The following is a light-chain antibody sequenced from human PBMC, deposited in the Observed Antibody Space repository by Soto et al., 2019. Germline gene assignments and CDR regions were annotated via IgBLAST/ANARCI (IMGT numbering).Light chain of an antibody. Sequence: QSALTQPASVSASPGQSITMSCTGTINDVGGYESVSWYQQHAGRAPRLIIYDVSNRPSGVSGRFSGSKFGNTASLTISGLQAEDEADYYCSSYTSSSLYVFGTGTKVTVL. CDR1: INDVGGYES. V-gene: IGLV2-14*01. CDR2: DVS. CDR3: SSYTSSSLYV. J-gene: IGLJ1*01.